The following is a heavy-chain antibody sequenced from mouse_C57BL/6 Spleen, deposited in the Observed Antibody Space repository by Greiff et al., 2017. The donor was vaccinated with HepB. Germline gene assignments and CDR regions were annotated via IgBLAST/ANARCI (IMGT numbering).Heavy chain of an antibody. D-gene: IGHD1-1*01. CDR1: GYTFTDYY. CDR3: ARSYYYGSSSLAY. CDR2: IYPGSGNT. V-gene: IGHV1-76*01. Sequence: QVQLKQSGAELVRPGASVKLSCKASGYTFTDYYINWVKQRPGQGLEWIARIYPGSGNTYYNEKFKGKATLTAEKSSSTAYMQLSSLTSEDSAVYFCARSYYYGSSSLAYWGQGTLVTVSA. J-gene: IGHJ3*01.